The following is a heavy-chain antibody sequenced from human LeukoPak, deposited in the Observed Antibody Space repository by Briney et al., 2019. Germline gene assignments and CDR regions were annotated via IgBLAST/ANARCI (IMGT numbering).Heavy chain of an antibody. D-gene: IGHD5-24*01. V-gene: IGHV3-30*18. CDR1: GFTFSSYG. CDR3: AKGMATKYYFDY. Sequence: GGSLRLSCAAPGFTFSSYGMHWVRQAPGKGLEWVALIIYDGSNKYYTDSVKGRFTISRDNSKNTLYLQMNSLRAEDTAMYYCAKGMATKYYFDYWGQGTLVTVSS. J-gene: IGHJ4*02. CDR2: IIYDGSNK.